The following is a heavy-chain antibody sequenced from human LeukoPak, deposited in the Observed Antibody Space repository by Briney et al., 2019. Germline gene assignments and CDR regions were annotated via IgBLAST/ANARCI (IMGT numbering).Heavy chain of an antibody. CDR1: GFTVSSIY. J-gene: IGHJ5*02. D-gene: IGHD6-19*01. V-gene: IGHV3-53*01. Sequence: PGGSLRLSCAVSGFTVSSIYMSWVRQAPGKGLEWVSFIYSDGNTYYGDSVKGRFTLSRDSSRNTLYLQMNSLTVDDTAVYYCAGDTHSSSWYDHRGQGTLVTVSS. CDR2: IYSDGNT. CDR3: AGDTHSSSWYDH.